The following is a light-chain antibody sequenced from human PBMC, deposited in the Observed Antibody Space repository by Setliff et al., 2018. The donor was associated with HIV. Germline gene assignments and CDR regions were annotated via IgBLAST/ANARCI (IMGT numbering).Light chain of an antibody. CDR1: QGMSRY. Sequence: DIQLTQSPSFLSASVGDRVTITCRASQGMSRYLAWYQQKPGEAPKLLTYAGSTLQRGVPSRFSGSGSGTEVTLTISSLQPEDFATYYCQQLNSYPLTFGPGTKVDIK. V-gene: IGKV1-9*01. CDR2: AGS. J-gene: IGKJ3*01. CDR3: QQLNSYPLT.